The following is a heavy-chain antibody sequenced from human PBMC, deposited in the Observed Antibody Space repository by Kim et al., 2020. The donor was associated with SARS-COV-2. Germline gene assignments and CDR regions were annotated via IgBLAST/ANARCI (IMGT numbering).Heavy chain of an antibody. J-gene: IGHJ6*03. CDR2: MNPNSGNT. CDR1: GYTFTSYD. Sequence: ASVKVSCKASGYTFTSYDINWVRQATGQGLEWMGWMNPNSGNTGYAQKFQGRVTMTRNTSISTAYMELSSLRSKDTAVYYCARGHRPRFLEWSREYYMDVWGKGTTVTVSS. CDR3: ARGHRPRFLEWSREYYMDV. V-gene: IGHV1-8*01. D-gene: IGHD3-3*01.